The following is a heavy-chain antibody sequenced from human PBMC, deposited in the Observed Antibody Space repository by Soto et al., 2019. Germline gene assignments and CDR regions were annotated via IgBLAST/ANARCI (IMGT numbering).Heavy chain of an antibody. Sequence: QVQLQQWGAGLLKPSETLSLTCAVSPGSFSGYSWNWIRQPPGKGLEWLGEINLSGSTNYNPSLKTRVTISVDTSKNRFSLRLSSVTAADTAVYYCARCFPVYSYYAYIDVWGKGTTVTISS. CDR2: INLSGST. CDR1: PGSFSGYS. D-gene: IGHD2-8*01. CDR3: ARCFPVYSYYAYIDV. J-gene: IGHJ6*03. V-gene: IGHV4-34*01.